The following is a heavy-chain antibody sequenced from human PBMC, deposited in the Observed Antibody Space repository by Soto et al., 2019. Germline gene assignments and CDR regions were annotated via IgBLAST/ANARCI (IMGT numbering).Heavy chain of an antibody. CDR2: MNAKSGDT. J-gene: IGHJ6*02. Sequence: VASVKVSCKASGYTFSDFDINWLRQAAGQGPEWMGWMNAKSGDTFSAQRLQGKFNMTWDTSLSTAYMEVGSLTSDDAAIYYCARGNPFNYGGFDVWGQGTTVTVSS. D-gene: IGHD3-16*01. CDR1: GYTFSDFD. CDR3: ARGNPFNYGGFDV. V-gene: IGHV1-8*01.